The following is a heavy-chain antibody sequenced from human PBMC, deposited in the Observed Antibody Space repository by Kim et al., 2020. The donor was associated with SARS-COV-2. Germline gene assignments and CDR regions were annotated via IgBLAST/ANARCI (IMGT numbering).Heavy chain of an antibody. V-gene: IGHV3-33*06. Sequence: GGSLRLSCAASGFTFSSYSMHWVRQAPGKGLEWVAVIWYDGSNKYYADSVKGRFTISRDNSKNTLYLQMNSLRAEDTAVYYCAKSIAVAGHFDYLCQGT. CDR3: AKSIAVAGHFDY. CDR1: GFTFSSYS. D-gene: IGHD6-19*01. CDR2: IWYDGSNK. J-gene: IGHJ4*02.